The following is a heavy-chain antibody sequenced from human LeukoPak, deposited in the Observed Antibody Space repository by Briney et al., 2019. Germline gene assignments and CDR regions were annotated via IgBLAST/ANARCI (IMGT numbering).Heavy chain of an antibody. J-gene: IGHJ4*02. Sequence: GGSLRLSCAASGFTFSSYSMNWVRQAPGEGLEWVSSISSSSSYIYYADSVKGRFTISRDNAKNSLYLQMNSLRAEDTAVYYCASTEIRRGYSGYDLTYWGQGTLVTVSS. CDR1: GFTFSSYS. V-gene: IGHV3-21*01. D-gene: IGHD5-12*01. CDR2: ISSSSSYI. CDR3: ASTEIRRGYSGYDLTY.